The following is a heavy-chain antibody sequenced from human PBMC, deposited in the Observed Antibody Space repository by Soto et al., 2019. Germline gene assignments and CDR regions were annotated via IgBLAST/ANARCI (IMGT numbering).Heavy chain of an antibody. CDR3: AKDYDSSGYYYSIY. Sequence: LRLSCAAFGFTFSSYAMSWVRQAPGKGLEWVSAISGSGGSTYYADSVKGRFTISRDNSKNTLYLQMNSLRAEDTAVYYCAKDYDSSGYYYSIYWGQGTLVTVSS. CDR2: ISGSGGST. CDR1: GFTFSSYA. J-gene: IGHJ4*02. V-gene: IGHV3-23*01. D-gene: IGHD3-22*01.